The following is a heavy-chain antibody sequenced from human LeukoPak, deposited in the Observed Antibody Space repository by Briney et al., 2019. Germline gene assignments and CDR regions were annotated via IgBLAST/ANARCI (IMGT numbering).Heavy chain of an antibody. CDR2: INHNGNVN. D-gene: IGHD3-16*01. J-gene: IGHJ6*02. Sequence: GGSLRLSCAASGFTFYNYAMSWVRQAPGKGLEWVASINHNGNVNYYVDSVKGRFTISRDNAENSLYLQMSNLRAEDTAVYFCARGGGLDVWGQGATVTVSS. V-gene: IGHV3-7*03. CDR1: GFTFYNYA. CDR3: ARGGGLDV.